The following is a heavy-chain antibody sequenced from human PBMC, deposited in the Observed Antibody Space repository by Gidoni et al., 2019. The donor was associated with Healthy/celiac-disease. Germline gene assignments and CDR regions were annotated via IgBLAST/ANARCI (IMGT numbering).Heavy chain of an antibody. J-gene: IGHJ6*02. CDR1: AGTFSRYA. D-gene: IGHD1-26*01. CDR2: IIPIFGTA. Sequence: QVQLVQSGAEVKKPGSSVKVSCQASAGTFSRYAISWVRQAPGQGLEWMGGIIPIFGTANYEQKFQGRVTITADESTSKAYMELSSLRSEDTAVYYCARGKSGSYYYYGMDVWGQGTTVTVSS. CDR3: ARGKSGSYYYYGMDV. V-gene: IGHV1-69*01.